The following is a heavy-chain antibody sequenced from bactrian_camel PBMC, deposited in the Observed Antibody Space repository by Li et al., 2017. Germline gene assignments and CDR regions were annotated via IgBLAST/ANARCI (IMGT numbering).Heavy chain of an antibody. CDR1: GDTTLC. CDR2: LHSDGTA. D-gene: IGHD3*01. CDR3: ATATDCRWTGSPTWAPAARN. J-gene: IGHJ4*01. V-gene: IGHV3S9*01. Sequence: HVQLVESGGGSVQAGGSLRLSCAASGDTTLCMGWVRQAPGKEREGIARLHSDGTAQYTDSVKGRFTISQDFAKNTVYLHMNDLKPEDTAMYYCATATDCRWTGSPTWAPAARNWGQGTKVTVS.